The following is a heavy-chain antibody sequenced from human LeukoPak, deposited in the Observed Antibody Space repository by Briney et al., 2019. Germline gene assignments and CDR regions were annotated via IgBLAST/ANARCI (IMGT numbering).Heavy chain of an antibody. V-gene: IGHV1-18*01. D-gene: IGHD3-3*01. J-gene: IGHJ6*03. CDR1: GYTFTSYG. CDR3: ARGSRGDDFWSGYYTGLYYYYYYMDV. Sequence: ASVKVSCKASGYTFTSYGISWVRQAPGQGLEWMGWISAYNGNTNYAQKLQGRVTMTTDESTSTAYMELSSLRSEDTAVYYCARGSRGDDFWSGYYTGLYYYYYYMDVWGKGTTVTVSS. CDR2: ISAYNGNT.